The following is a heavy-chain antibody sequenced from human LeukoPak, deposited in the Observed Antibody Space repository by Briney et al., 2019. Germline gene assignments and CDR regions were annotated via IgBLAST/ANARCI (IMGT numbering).Heavy chain of an antibody. CDR2: FYYSGST. V-gene: IGHV4-30-4*04. J-gene: IGHJ4*02. D-gene: IGHD6-13*01. CDR1: GGSISSGDYY. CDR3: CASILAAAGYFDH. Sequence: PSETLSLTCAVSGGSISSGDYYWSWIRQPPGKGLEWIGYFYYSGSTYYNPSLKSRVTISVDTSKNQFSLKLSSVTAADTAVYYCCASILAAAGYFDHWGQGTLVTVSS.